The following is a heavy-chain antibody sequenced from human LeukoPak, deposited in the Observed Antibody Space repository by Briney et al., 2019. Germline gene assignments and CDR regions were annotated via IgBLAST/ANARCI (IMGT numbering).Heavy chain of an antibody. Sequence: PGGSLRLSCAASGFTFSNYAMGWVRQAPGKGLEWVSVISGSGVATDYADSVKGRFTISRDNSKNTLFLQMNSLRAEDTAVYYCAKDPQPSVRMLRGTMDVWGQGTTVTVSS. CDR3: AKDPQPSVRMLRGTMDV. CDR2: ISGSGVAT. D-gene: IGHD3-10*01. CDR1: GFTFSNYA. V-gene: IGHV3-23*01. J-gene: IGHJ6*02.